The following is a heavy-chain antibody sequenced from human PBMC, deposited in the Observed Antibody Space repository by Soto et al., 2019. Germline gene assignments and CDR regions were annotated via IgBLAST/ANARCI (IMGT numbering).Heavy chain of an antibody. CDR1: GFTVSSHA. CDR2: ITADGGT. CDR3: APHVSCSGGSCQYDAFAI. V-gene: IGHV3-23*01. D-gene: IGHD2-15*01. J-gene: IGHJ3*02. Sequence: EVQVLESGGGLVQPGGSLRLSCEGSGFTVSSHAMTWIRQAPGKGPEWVSTITADGGTYYADSVKVRFAMSRDTSESTLYLQMNSLGAEDTAAYYCAPHVSCSGGSCQYDAFAIRGQGTMVTVSS.